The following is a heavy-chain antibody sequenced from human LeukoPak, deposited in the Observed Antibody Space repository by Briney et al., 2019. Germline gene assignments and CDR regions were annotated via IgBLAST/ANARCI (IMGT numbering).Heavy chain of an antibody. CDR1: GFTFSSYG. J-gene: IGHJ4*02. Sequence: PGGTLRLSCAASGFTFSSYGMSWVRQAPGKGLEWVSAISGSGGSTYYADSVKGRFTISRDNSKNTLYLQMNSLRAEDTAVYYCAKEGVGRESQLPISGYGGQETLVTVSS. CDR3: AKEGVGRESQLPISGY. V-gene: IGHV3-23*01. CDR2: ISGSGGST. D-gene: IGHD2-2*01.